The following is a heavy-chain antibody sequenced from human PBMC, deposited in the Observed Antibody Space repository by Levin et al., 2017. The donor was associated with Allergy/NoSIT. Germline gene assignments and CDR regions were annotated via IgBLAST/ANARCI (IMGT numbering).Heavy chain of an antibody. Sequence: ASVKVSCRASGYTFSNYGISWLRQAPGQGLEWMGWISVHNGNIDYAQNLQGRVTLTADTSTSSASMELRTLRSDDTAVYYCARYCSSSRCYIPRYMDVWGKGTTVTVSS. CDR2: ISVHNGNI. D-gene: IGHD2-2*02. CDR3: ARYCSSSRCYIPRYMDV. CDR1: GYTFSNYG. J-gene: IGHJ6*04. V-gene: IGHV1-18*01.